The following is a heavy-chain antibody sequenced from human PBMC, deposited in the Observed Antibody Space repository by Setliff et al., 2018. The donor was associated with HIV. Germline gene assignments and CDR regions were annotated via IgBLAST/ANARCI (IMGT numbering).Heavy chain of an antibody. CDR1: GGSISGYY. V-gene: IGHV4-31*03. Sequence: SETLSLTCTVSGGSISGYYWSWIRQHPGKGLEWIGYIYDSGTTDHNPSLESRVTISLDTSKSHFSLRLTSVTAADTAVYYCARGRYYYYDMDVWGKGTTVTVSS. J-gene: IGHJ6*03. CDR3: ARGRYYYYDMDV. CDR2: IYDSGTT.